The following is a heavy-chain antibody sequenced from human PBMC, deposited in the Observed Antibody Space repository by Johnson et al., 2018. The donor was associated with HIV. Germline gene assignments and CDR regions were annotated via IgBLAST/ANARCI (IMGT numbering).Heavy chain of an antibody. J-gene: IGHJ3*02. Sequence: QVQLVESGGGVVQPGRSLRLSCAASGFTFSSYAMHWVRQAPGKGLEWVAFIRSDESNKYYADSVKGRFTISRDNSKSTVYLHMTSLRTEEAALDYCAKDQHDYDSRNGGAFDIGGQGEMVTVSS. D-gene: IGHD3-22*01. CDR3: AKDQHDYDSRNGGAFDI. CDR1: GFTFSSYA. CDR2: IRSDESNK. V-gene: IGHV3-30*02.